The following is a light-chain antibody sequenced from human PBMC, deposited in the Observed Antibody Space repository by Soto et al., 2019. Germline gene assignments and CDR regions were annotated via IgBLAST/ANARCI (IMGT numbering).Light chain of an antibody. J-gene: IGKJ2*01. CDR1: QSVSSDY. V-gene: IGKV3-20*01. Sequence: EFVLTQSPGTLSLSPGERATLSCRASQSVSSDYLAWYQQKPGQAPRLVIYGASSRATGIPDRFSGSGSGSDFTLIISRLEPEDFAVYYCQQYGSSPYTFGQGTK. CDR3: QQYGSSPYT. CDR2: GAS.